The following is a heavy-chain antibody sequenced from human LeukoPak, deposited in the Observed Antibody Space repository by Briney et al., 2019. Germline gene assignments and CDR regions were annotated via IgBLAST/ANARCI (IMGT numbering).Heavy chain of an antibody. J-gene: IGHJ4*02. V-gene: IGHV3-23*01. D-gene: IGHD3-10*01. CDR1: GFTFSRYA. CDR2: ISGSGGST. Sequence: GGSLRLSCAASGFTFSRYAMSWVRQAPGKGLEWVSAISGSGGSTYYADSVKGRFTISRDNSKNTLYLQMNSLRAEDTAVYYCAKDRGSGSFSDWGQGTLVTVSS. CDR3: AKDRGSGSFSD.